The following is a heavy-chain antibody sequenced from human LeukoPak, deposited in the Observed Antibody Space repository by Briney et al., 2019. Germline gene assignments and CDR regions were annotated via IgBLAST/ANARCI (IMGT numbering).Heavy chain of an antibody. D-gene: IGHD3-22*01. CDR2: IKQDGSEK. V-gene: IGHV3-7*01. J-gene: IGHJ6*02. CDR3: ASLPYPPYYYDSSGYSYYGMDV. Sequence: TGGSLRLSCAASGFIVSSNYMSWVRQAPGKGLEWVANIKQDGSEKYYVDSVKGRFTISRDNAKNSLYLQMNSLRAEDTAVYYCASLPYPPYYYDSSGYSYYGMDVWGQGTTVTVSS. CDR1: GFIVSSNY.